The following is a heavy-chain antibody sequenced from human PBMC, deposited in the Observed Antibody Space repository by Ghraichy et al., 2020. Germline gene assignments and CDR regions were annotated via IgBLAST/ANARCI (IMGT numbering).Heavy chain of an antibody. CDR1: GYTFTSYA. V-gene: IGHV1-3*01. CDR3: ARSLGWFGESANFDP. CDR2: INAGNGNT. J-gene: IGHJ5*02. Sequence: ASVKVSCKASGYTFTSYAMHWVRQAPGQRLEWMGWINAGNGNTKYSQKFQGRVTITRDTSASTAYMELSSLRSEDTAVYYCARSLGWFGESANFDPWGQGTLVTVSS. D-gene: IGHD3-10*01.